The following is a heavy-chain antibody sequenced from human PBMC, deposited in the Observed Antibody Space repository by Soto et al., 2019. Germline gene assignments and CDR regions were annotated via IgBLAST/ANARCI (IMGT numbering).Heavy chain of an antibody. V-gene: IGHV4-30-2*01. Sequence: LSLTCAVSGGSIGGVGYSWSWIRQPPGGGLEWIGYMYHSGTFLKSPSLKTRLTMSLDMSKNQFSLTLNSMTAADTAVYYCARAQFYSGSGTTTPPFPKQWGQGTLVTVSS. J-gene: IGHJ4*02. CDR2: MYHSGTF. D-gene: IGHD3-10*01. CDR1: GGSIGGVGYS. CDR3: ARAQFYSGSGTTTPPFPKQ.